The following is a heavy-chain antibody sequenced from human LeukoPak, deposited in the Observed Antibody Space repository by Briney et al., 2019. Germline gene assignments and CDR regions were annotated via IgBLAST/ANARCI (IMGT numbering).Heavy chain of an antibody. D-gene: IGHD2-2*02. CDR3: ARVGGHYTWYYYYGMDV. V-gene: IGHV4-4*02. J-gene: IGHJ6*02. Sequence: HSETLSLTCAVSGGSVSSSNWWSWVRQPPGKGLEWIGEIYHSGSTNYNPSLKSRVTISVDKSKTQFSLKLSSVTAADTAVYYCARVGGHYTWYYYYGMDVWGQGTTVTVSS. CDR1: GGSVSSSNW. CDR2: IYHSGST.